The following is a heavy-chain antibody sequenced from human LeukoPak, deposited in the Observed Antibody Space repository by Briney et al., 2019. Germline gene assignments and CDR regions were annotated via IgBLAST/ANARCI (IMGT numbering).Heavy chain of an antibody. CDR1: GFTFSSYS. D-gene: IGHD7-27*01. V-gene: IGHV3-21*01. J-gene: IGHJ6*03. CDR2: ISSSSSYI. CDR3: ARGGPSFYYYYYMDV. Sequence: GGSLRLSCAASGFTFSSYSMNWVRQAPGKGLEWVSSISSSSSYIYYADSVKGRFTISRDNAKNSLYLQMNSLRAEDTAVYYCARGGPSFYYYYYMDVWGKGTTVTVSS.